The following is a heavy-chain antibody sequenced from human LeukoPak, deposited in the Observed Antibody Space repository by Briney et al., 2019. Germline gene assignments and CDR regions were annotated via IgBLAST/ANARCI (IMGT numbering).Heavy chain of an antibody. V-gene: IGHV3-7*01. CDR3: ATSGSYYGGGYAFDI. Sequence: GGSLRLSCAASGFTFSSYWMSWVRQAPGKGLEWVANIKQDGSEKYYVDSVKGRFTISRDNAKNSLYLQMNSLRAEDTAVYYCATSGSYYGGGYAFDIWGQGTMVTVSS. CDR2: IKQDGSEK. J-gene: IGHJ3*02. CDR1: GFTFSSYW. D-gene: IGHD1-26*01.